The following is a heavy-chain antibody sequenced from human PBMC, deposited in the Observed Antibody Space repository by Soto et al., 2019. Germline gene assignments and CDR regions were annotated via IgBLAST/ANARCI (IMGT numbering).Heavy chain of an antibody. V-gene: IGHV3-48*02. J-gene: IGHJ4*02. Sequence: EVQLVESGGGLVQLGGSLRLSCAASGFTLSDYGMDWVRQAPGKGPEWVSYISNTGSKINYADSVKGRFTISRDNAKNSLYLQMNSLSDDDTAVYYCARGGASRPDYWGQGTLVTVSS. CDR2: ISNTGSKI. CDR1: GFTLSDYG. D-gene: IGHD6-6*01. CDR3: ARGGASRPDY.